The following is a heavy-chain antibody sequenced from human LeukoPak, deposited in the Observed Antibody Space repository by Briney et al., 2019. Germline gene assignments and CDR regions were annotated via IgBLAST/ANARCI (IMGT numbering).Heavy chain of an antibody. V-gene: IGHV3-23*01. Sequence: GGSLRLSCAASGFTFSSYAMSWVRQAPGKGLEWVSGISASGGVTDYVDSVEGRFTISRDNSKNTLTLQMESLRGDDTAVYYCAKKPGYYDSSDYSYFDSWGQGTLVTVSS. D-gene: IGHD3-22*01. CDR3: AKKPGYYDSSDYSYFDS. CDR1: GFTFSSYA. CDR2: ISASGGVT. J-gene: IGHJ4*02.